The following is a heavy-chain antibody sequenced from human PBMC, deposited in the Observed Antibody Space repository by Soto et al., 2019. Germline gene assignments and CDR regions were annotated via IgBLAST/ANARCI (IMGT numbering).Heavy chain of an antibody. CDR2: IKQDGSEK. CDR1: GFTFNSYA. J-gene: IGHJ4*02. CDR3: ARDSIGYLDY. Sequence: EVQLLESGGGLVQPGGSLRLSCAASGFTFNSYAMSWVRQAPGKGLEWVANIKQDGSEKYYVDSVKGRFTISRDNAKNSLYLQMNSLRAEDTAVYYCARDSIGYLDYWGQGTLVTVSS. V-gene: IGHV3-7*01. D-gene: IGHD6-6*01.